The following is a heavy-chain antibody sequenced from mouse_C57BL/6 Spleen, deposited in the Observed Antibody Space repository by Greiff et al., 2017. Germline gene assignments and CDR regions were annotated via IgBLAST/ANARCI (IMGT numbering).Heavy chain of an antibody. Sequence: EVKLVESGGGLVKPGGSLTLSCAASGFTFSDYGLHWVRQAPEKGLEWVAYICSGSSTIYYAATVKGRFTISRDNAKNTLFLQLASLGSEDAAMYYCARPGRYFDDWGTGTTVTVSS. J-gene: IGHJ1*03. CDR1: GFTFSDYG. CDR2: ICSGSSTI. V-gene: IGHV5-17*01. CDR3: ARPGRYFDD.